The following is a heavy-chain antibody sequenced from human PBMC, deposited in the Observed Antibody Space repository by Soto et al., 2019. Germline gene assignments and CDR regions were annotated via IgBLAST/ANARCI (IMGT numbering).Heavy chain of an antibody. V-gene: IGHV4-30-2*06. D-gene: IGHD3-9*01. Sequence: SXETRTLPCTDSGGSINSAGHSWCWVRQSPGKVLEWIGYRYHSGSSYYTPSLQSRVTISVDRSKAQFYLTLTSLTAADTAVYFCARARYSDCCFDFWGLGTPVTVSS. CDR3: ARARYSDCCFDF. CDR1: GGSINSAGHS. J-gene: IGHJ4*02. CDR2: RYHSGSS.